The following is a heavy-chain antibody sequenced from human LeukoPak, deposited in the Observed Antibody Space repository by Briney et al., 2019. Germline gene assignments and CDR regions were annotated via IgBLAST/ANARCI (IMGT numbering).Heavy chain of an antibody. CDR3: ARDRGAAADWFDP. J-gene: IGHJ5*02. V-gene: IGHV3-30-3*01. CDR2: ISYDGSNK. CDR1: GFTFSSYA. D-gene: IGHD6-13*01. Sequence: PGGSLRLSCAASGFTFSSYAMHWVRQAPGKGLEWVAVISYDGSNKYYADSVKGRFTISRDNSKNTLYLQMNSLRAEDTAVYYCARDRGAAADWFDPWGQGTLVTVSS.